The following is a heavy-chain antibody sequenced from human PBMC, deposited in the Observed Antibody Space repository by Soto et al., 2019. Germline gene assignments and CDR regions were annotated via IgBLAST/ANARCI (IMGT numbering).Heavy chain of an antibody. CDR1: GGSFSGYY. CDR2: INHSGST. D-gene: IGHD3-10*01. J-gene: IGHJ6*03. V-gene: IGHV4-34*01. Sequence: QVQLQQWGAGLLKPSETLSLTCAVYGGSFSGYYWSWIRQPPGKGLEWIWEINHSGSTNYNPSLKSRVTISVDTSKNQFSLKLSSVTAADTAVYYCARGRDYYGSGNYRRNYYYMDVWGKGTTVTVSS. CDR3: ARGRDYYGSGNYRRNYYYMDV.